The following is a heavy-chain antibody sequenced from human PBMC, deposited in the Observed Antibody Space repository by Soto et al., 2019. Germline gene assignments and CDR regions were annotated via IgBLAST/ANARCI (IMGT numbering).Heavy chain of an antibody. CDR2: INSDGSVS. J-gene: IGHJ6*03. Sequence: EVQLVESGGGLVQPGGSLRLSCAASGFTFGNYWMYWVRQAPGKGLVWVSGINSDGSVSSYADSVKGRLTISRDNVKNPLYLQMDSLRAEDTAVYYCARGDCVGGTCYSLAGSFYYYMAVWGKGTTVTVFS. CDR1: GFTFGNYW. D-gene: IGHD2-15*01. CDR3: ARGDCVGGTCYSLAGSFYYYMAV. V-gene: IGHV3-74*01.